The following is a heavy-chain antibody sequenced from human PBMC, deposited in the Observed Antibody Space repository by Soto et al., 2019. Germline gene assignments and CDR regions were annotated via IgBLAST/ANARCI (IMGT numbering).Heavy chain of an antibody. Sequence: GGSLRLSCAASGFTFSSYSMNWVRQAPGKGLEWVSSISSSSSYIYYADPVKGRFTISRDNAKNSLCLQMNSLRAEDTAVYYCARGITIFGVVIAGMDVWGQGTTVAVSS. D-gene: IGHD3-3*01. V-gene: IGHV3-21*01. CDR2: ISSSSSYI. J-gene: IGHJ6*02. CDR1: GFTFSSYS. CDR3: ARGITIFGVVIAGMDV.